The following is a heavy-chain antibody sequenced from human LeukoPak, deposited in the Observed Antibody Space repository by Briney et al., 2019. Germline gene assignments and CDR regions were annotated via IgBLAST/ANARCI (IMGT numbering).Heavy chain of an antibody. D-gene: IGHD3-22*01. Sequence: ASVKVSCKASGYTFTSYDINWVRQATGQGLEWMGWMNPNSGNTGYAQKFQGRVTMTRSTSISTAYMELSSLRSEDTAVYYCATRRGDYDSSGYYYVWWFDPWGQGTLVTVSS. J-gene: IGHJ5*02. V-gene: IGHV1-8*01. CDR2: MNPNSGNT. CDR3: ATRRGDYDSSGYYYVWWFDP. CDR1: GYTFTSYD.